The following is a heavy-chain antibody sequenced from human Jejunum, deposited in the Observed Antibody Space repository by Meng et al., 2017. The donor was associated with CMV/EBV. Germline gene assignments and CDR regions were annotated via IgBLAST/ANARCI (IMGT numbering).Heavy chain of an antibody. CDR2: IREDGSEK. CDR3: VRVIAAKDYFDY. Sequence: SGFSFNRYWRSWVRQAPGKGLGWVANIREDGSEKHYADSIKGRLTVSRDNAKRSLYLQMTSLRAEDTALYYCVRVIAAKDYFDYWGQGTRVTVSS. V-gene: IGHV3-7*01. CDR1: GFSFNRYW. J-gene: IGHJ4*02. D-gene: IGHD6-13*01.